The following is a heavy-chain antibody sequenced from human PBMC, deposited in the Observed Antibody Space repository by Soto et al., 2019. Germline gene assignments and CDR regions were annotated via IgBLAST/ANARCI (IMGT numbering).Heavy chain of an antibody. J-gene: IGHJ6*04. CDR2: IKSDGSST. CDR1: GFTFSSYW. CDR3: ARGLWLRYGMDA. D-gene: IGHD5-18*01. Sequence: EVQLVESGGGLAQPGGSLRLSCAASGFTFSSYWMHWVRQAPGKGLVWVSRIKSDGSSTSDADSVKGRFTISRDNPKNTVYLQMNSLRVEDTAVYYCARGLWLRYGMDAWGKGTTVTVSS. V-gene: IGHV3-74*01.